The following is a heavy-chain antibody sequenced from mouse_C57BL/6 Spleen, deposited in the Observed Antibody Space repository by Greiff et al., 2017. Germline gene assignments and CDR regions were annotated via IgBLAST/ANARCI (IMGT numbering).Heavy chain of an antibody. CDR3: ARQFITTVARYFDV. CDR1: GYTFTSYW. Sequence: QVQLQQPGAELVMPGASVKLSCKASGYTFTSYWMHWVKQRPGQGLEWIGEIDPSDSYTNSNQKFKGKSTLTVDKSSSTAYMQLSSLTSEDSAVYYCARQFITTVARYFDVWGTGTTVTVSS. CDR2: IDPSDSYT. D-gene: IGHD1-1*01. V-gene: IGHV1-69*01. J-gene: IGHJ1*03.